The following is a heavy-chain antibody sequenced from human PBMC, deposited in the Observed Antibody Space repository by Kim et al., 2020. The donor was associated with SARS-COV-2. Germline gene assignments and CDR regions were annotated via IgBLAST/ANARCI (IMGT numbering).Heavy chain of an antibody. V-gene: IGHV4-34*01. CDR1: GGSFSGY. J-gene: IGHJ4*02. CDR2: IHHSGST. CDR3: AKHSGHSFDY. Sequence: SETLSLTCTVHGGSFSGYWSWIRQSPGKGLEWIGEIHHSGSTKYNPSLKSRVTISVDTSKNQISLTLSSVTAADTAVYYCAKHSGHSFDYWGQGTLVTVSS. D-gene: IGHD6-19*01.